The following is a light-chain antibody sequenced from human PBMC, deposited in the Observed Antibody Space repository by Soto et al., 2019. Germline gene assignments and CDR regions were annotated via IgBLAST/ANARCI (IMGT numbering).Light chain of an antibody. CDR2: GAS. V-gene: IGKV3-20*01. CDR1: QSVSSN. CDR3: QQYGSSRVT. J-gene: IGKJ1*01. Sequence: EIVMTQSAATLYVSSGKVSTLSCRASQSVSSNVAWYQQKPGQAPRLLIYGASSRATGIPDRFSGSGSGTDCTLTSSRLEPEDFAVYYCQQYGSSRVTVGQGTKVEI.